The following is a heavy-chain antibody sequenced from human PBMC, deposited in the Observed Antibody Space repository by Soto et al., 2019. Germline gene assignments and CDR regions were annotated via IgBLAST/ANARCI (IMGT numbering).Heavy chain of an antibody. D-gene: IGHD3-22*01. CDR3: AHIAYLGYSRWFDP. J-gene: IGHJ5*02. V-gene: IGHV2-5*02. CDR1: GFSLSASGVG. Sequence: QITLKESGPTLVKPTQTLTLTCTFSGFSLSASGVGVGWIRQPPGKALEWLALIYWDDDKRYSPSLKSRLTITKDTSKNQVVLTMTNMDPVDTATYYCAHIAYLGYSRWFDPWGQGTLVTVSS. CDR2: IYWDDDK.